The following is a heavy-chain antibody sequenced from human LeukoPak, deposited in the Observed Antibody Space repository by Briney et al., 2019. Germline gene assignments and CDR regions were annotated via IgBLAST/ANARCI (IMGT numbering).Heavy chain of an antibody. J-gene: IGHJ4*02. CDR1: NASISSNTYY. Sequence: SETLSLTCTVSNASISSNTYYRAWIRQPPGKGLEYIGSINYRGSTYYNPSLKSRVTLSVDTSKNQFSLKLNSVTAADTAVYYCATYKYDYVWGDQHFDYWGQGTLVAVSS. D-gene: IGHD3-16*01. V-gene: IGHV4-39*07. CDR3: ATYKYDYVWGDQHFDY. CDR2: INYRGST.